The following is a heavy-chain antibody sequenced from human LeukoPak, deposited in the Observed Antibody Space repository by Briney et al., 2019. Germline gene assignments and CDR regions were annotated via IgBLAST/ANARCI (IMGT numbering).Heavy chain of an antibody. J-gene: IGHJ1*01. CDR2: INYSGST. CDR1: GGSFSDYY. CDR3: ARHRSPLESFHH. D-gene: IGHD3-3*01. Sequence: SETLSPTCAVYGGSFSDYYWSWIRQPPGKGLKWIAEINYSGSTNYNPSLKSRVTMSVDTSKDQFSLKLSSVNAADTAMYYCARHRSPLESFHHWGQGTLVTVSS. V-gene: IGHV4-34*01.